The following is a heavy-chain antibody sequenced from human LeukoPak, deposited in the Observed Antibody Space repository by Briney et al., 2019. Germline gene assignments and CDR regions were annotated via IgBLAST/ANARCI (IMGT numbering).Heavy chain of an antibody. CDR2: IYYSGST. V-gene: IGHV4-59*01. CDR1: GGSIRSYY. CDR3: ARYSSSWGHYDY. D-gene: IGHD6-13*01. J-gene: IGHJ4*02. Sequence: SETLSLTCTVSGGSIRSYYWSWIRQPPGKGLEWIGYIYYSGSTNYNPSLKSRVTISVDTSKNQFSLKLSSVTAADTAVYYCARYSSSWGHYDYWGQGTLVTVSS.